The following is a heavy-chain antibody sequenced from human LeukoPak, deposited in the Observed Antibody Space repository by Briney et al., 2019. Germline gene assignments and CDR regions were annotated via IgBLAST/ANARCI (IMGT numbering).Heavy chain of an antibody. CDR2: ISRSGSHT. CDR1: GFTFSDYY. V-gene: IGHV3-11*06. CDR3: ARVGSTAEAGTPDY. D-gene: IGHD6-13*01. J-gene: IGHJ4*02. Sequence: GGSLRLSCAASGFTFSDYYMSWIRQAPGKGLEWLSYISRSGSHTPYADSVKGRFTVSRDNAKNSLSLELNSLRVDDTAIYYCARVGSTAEAGTPDYWGQGTLVTVSS.